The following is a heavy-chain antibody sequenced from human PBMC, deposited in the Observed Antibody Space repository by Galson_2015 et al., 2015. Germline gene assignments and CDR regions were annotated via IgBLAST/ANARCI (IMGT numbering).Heavy chain of an antibody. D-gene: IGHD5-24*01. CDR1: GYSFSRHP. J-gene: IGHJ4*02. V-gene: IGHV3-7*01. CDR3: VRLLDDSTIFDY. CDR2: IQKTDGSRE. Sequence: SLRLSCAASGYSFSRHPMSWVRQAPGEGLEWVASIQKTDGSREYYLDSVRGRFTISRNNGQNSLFLQMNSLRAEDTAVYYCVRLLDDSTIFDYWGQGALVTVSS.